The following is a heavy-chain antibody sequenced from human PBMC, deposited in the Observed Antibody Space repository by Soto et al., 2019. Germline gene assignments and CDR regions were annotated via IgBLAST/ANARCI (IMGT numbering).Heavy chain of an antibody. V-gene: IGHV4-34*01. CDR3: ASSPGGEYCSGGSCYLDY. CDR2: INHSGST. Sequence: KQSQTLSLTCAVYGGSFSGYYWSWIRQPPGKGLEWIGEINHSGSTNYKPSLKSRVTISVDTSKNQFSLKLSSVTAAETAVDYCASSPGGEYCSGGSCYLDYWGQGTLVTVSS. CDR1: GGSFSGYY. J-gene: IGHJ4*02. D-gene: IGHD2-15*01.